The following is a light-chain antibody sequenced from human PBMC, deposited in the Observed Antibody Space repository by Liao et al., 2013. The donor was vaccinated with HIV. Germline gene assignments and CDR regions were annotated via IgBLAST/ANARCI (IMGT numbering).Light chain of an antibody. CDR3: QVWDRSSWV. J-gene: IGLJ3*02. CDR1: YLGDKY. Sequence: SSELTQSPSVSVSPGQTASITCSGDYLGDKYASWYQHKPGQAPMLVIYQDNKRPSGIPERFSGSNSGNTATLTISGTQAIDEADYFCQVWDRSSWVFGGGTKLTVL. V-gene: IGLV3-1*01. CDR2: QDN.